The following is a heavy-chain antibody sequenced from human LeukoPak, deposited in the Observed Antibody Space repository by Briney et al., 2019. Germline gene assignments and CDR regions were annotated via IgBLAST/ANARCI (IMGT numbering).Heavy chain of an antibody. CDR2: ISSSSSYT. V-gene: IGHV3-21*05. D-gene: IGHD5-12*01. J-gene: IGHJ4*02. CDR3: ARERSGNFDY. Sequence: GGSLRLSCAASTFTLSSYTMNWVRQAPGKGLEWVSYISSSSSYTNYADSVKGRFTISRDNAKNSLSLQVNSLRAEDTAVYYCARERSGNFDYWGQGTLVSVSS. CDR1: TFTLSSYT.